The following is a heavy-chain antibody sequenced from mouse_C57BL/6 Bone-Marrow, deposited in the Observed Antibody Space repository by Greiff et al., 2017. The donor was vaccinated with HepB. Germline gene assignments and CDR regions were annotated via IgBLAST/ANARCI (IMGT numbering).Heavy chain of an antibody. D-gene: IGHD4-1*01. J-gene: IGHJ2*01. CDR1: GYAFSSYW. V-gene: IGHV1-80*01. CDR2: IYPGDGDT. Sequence: QVHVKQSGAELVKPGASVKISCKASGYAFSSYWMNWVKQRPGKGLEWIGQIYPGDGDTNYNGKFKGKATLTADKSSSTAYMQLSSLTSEDSAVYVCARRNCGGSHFDYWGQGTTLTVSS. CDR3: ARRNCGGSHFDY.